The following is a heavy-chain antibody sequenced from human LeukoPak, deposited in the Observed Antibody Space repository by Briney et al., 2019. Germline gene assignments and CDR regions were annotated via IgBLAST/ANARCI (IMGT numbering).Heavy chain of an antibody. CDR3: ARHMTTDMLDAFDI. J-gene: IGHJ3*02. CDR1: GYSISSGDY. V-gene: IGHV4-38-2*01. D-gene: IGHD3-10*02. Sequence: SETLSLTCAVSGYSISSGDYWAWIRQFPGKGLEWIGSIFHSGNTYDNPSLKSRVTTSVDASKNHFSLTLSSVTAADTAVYHCARHMTTDMLDAFDIWGQGTMVIISS. CDR2: IFHSGNT.